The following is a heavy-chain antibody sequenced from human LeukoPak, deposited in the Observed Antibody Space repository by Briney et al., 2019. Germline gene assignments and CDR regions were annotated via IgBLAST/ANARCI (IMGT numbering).Heavy chain of an antibody. J-gene: IGHJ4*02. Sequence: GGSLRLSCAASGFTFDDYGMSWVRQAPGKGLEWVSGTNWNGGSTGYADSVKGRFTISRDNAKNSLYLQMNSLRAEDTALYYCARNYYDSSGVPWTYWGQGTLSPSPQ. CDR2: TNWNGGST. CDR1: GFTFDDYG. D-gene: IGHD3-22*01. CDR3: ARNYYDSSGVPWTY. V-gene: IGHV3-20*04.